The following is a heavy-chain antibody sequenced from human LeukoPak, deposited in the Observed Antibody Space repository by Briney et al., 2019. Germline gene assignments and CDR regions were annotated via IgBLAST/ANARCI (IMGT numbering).Heavy chain of an antibody. CDR2: IYTSGST. CDR3: ARDRSGWQLVPFDP. CDR1: GGSISSYY. Sequence: SETLSLTCTVSGGSISSYYWSWIRQPAGKGLEWMGRIYTSGSTNYNPSLKRRVTMSVDTSKNQFSLKLSSVTAAAPAVYYCARDRSGWQLVPFDPWGQGTLVTVSS. V-gene: IGHV4-4*07. D-gene: IGHD6-13*01. J-gene: IGHJ5*02.